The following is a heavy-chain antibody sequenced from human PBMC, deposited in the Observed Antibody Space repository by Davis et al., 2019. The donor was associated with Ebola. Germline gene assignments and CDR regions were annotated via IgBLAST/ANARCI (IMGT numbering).Heavy chain of an antibody. CDR3: TTTTVVAVYYYYGMDV. CDR1: GFTFSNAW. J-gene: IGHJ6*02. CDR2: IKSKTDGGTT. D-gene: IGHD4-23*01. V-gene: IGHV3-15*01. Sequence: GESLKISCAASGFTFSNAWMSWVRQAPGKGLEWVGRIKSKTDGGTTDYAAPVKGRFTISRDDSKNTLYLQMNSLKTEDTAVYYCTTTTVVAVYYYYGMDVWGQGTTVTVSS.